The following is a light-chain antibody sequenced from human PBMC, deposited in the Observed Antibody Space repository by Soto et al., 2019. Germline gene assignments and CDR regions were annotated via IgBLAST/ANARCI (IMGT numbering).Light chain of an antibody. Sequence: QSVLTQPASVSGSPGQSITISCTGTSSDVGGYNYVSWYQQHPGKAPKLMIYDVSNRPSGVSNRFSGSKSGNTASLTISGLQADHEADYYCSSHTSSSTYVLGPGTKHTV. CDR2: DVS. CDR1: SSDVGGYNY. CDR3: SSHTSSSTYV. J-gene: IGLJ1*01. V-gene: IGLV2-14*01.